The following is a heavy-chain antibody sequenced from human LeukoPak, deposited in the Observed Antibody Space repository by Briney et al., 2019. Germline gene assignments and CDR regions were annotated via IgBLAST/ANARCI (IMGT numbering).Heavy chain of an antibody. CDR3: ARADNWNYGGDWFDP. V-gene: IGHV1-69*06. J-gene: IGHJ5*02. CDR2: IIPIFCTA. CDR1: GGTFSSYA. D-gene: IGHD1-7*01. Sequence: SVKVSCKASGGTFSSYAISWVRQAPGQGLEWMGRIIPIFCTASYAQKFQGRVTITADKSTSTAYMELSSLRSEDTAVYYCARADNWNYGGDWFDPWGQGTLVTVSS.